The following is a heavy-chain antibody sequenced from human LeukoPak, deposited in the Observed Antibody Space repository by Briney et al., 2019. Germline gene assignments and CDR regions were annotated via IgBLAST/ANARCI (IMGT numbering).Heavy chain of an antibody. V-gene: IGHV5-51*01. CDR3: ARSRGSGYPDWFDP. J-gene: IGHJ5*02. D-gene: IGHD5-12*01. CDR2: IYPGYSDT. Sequence: GQSLKISCKGSGYSFTSYLIGWVRKMPGKGLEWMGIIYPGYSDTRYSPSFRGQVTISADKSISTASLQWSSLKASDTAMYYCARSRGSGYPDWFDPWGHGNLVSVSS. CDR1: GYSFTSYL.